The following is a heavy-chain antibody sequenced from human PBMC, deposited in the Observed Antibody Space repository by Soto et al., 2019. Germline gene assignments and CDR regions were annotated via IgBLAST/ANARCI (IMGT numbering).Heavy chain of an antibody. V-gene: IGHV5-51*01. CDR1: GYNFANSW. Sequence: GESLKISCKGSGYNFANSWIGWVRQMPGKGLEWMGIIYPDDSDTRYSPPFQGQVTFSADKSINTAYLQWSSLRASDTAMYYCARRYCSGTTCYGGDFDYWGQGTLVTVSS. D-gene: IGHD2-2*01. J-gene: IGHJ4*02. CDR3: ARRYCSGTTCYGGDFDY. CDR2: IYPDDSDT.